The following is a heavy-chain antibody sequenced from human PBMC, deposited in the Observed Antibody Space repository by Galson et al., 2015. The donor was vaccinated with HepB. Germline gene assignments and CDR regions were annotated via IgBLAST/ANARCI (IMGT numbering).Heavy chain of an antibody. J-gene: IGHJ4*02. CDR2: ISYDGSNK. V-gene: IGHV3-30-3*01. CDR1: GFTFSSYA. D-gene: IGHD3-3*01. CDR3: ARDGDDFWSGLEFRSYYFDY. Sequence: SLRLSCAASGFTFSSYAMHWVRQAPGKGLEWVAVISYDGSNKYYADSVKGRFTISRDNSKNTLYLQMNSLRAEDTAVYYCARDGDDFWSGLEFRSYYFDYWGQGTLVTVSS.